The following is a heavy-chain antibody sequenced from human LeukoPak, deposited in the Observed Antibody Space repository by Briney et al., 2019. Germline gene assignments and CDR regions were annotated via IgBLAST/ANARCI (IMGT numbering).Heavy chain of an antibody. Sequence: PGGSLRLSCAASGFTFSSYWMSWVRQAPGKGLEWVANIKQDGSEKYYVDSVKGRFTISRDNAKNSLYLQMNSLRAEDTAVYYCARDTWQWLVRVPNYYFDYWGQGTLVTVSS. J-gene: IGHJ4*02. D-gene: IGHD6-19*01. CDR1: GFTFSSYW. CDR3: ARDTWQWLVRVPNYYFDY. CDR2: IKQDGSEK. V-gene: IGHV3-7*01.